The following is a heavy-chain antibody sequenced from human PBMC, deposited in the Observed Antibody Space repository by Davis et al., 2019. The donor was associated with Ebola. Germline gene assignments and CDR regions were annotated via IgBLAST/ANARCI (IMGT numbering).Heavy chain of an antibody. CDR2: IKKDGIQK. D-gene: IGHD2/OR15-2a*01. Sequence: GGSLRLSCAASGFTFSSYEMNWVRQAPGKGLEWVATIKKDGIQKYYVDSVKGRFIISRDNAKNLLYLQMNSLRDDDTAVYYCAKIVSGYWGQGTLVTVSS. CDR1: GFTFSSYE. J-gene: IGHJ4*02. V-gene: IGHV3-7*03. CDR3: AKIVSGY.